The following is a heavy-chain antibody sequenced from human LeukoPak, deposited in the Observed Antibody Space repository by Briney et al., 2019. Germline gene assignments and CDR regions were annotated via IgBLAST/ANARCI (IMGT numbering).Heavy chain of an antibody. D-gene: IGHD5-18*01. CDR2: IRSKAYGGTT. J-gene: IGHJ4*02. V-gene: IGHV3-49*03. CDR3: TRDGEPPAMVLYYFDY. CDR1: GFTFGVYA. Sequence: QTGGSLRLSCTASGFTFGVYAMSWFRQAPGKGLEWAGFIRSKAYGGTTEYAASVKGRFTISRDDSKSIAYLQMNSLKTEDTAVYYCTRDGEPPAMVLYYFDYWGQGTLVTVSS.